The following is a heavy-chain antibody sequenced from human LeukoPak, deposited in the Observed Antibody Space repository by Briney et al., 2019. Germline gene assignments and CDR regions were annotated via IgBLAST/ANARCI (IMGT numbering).Heavy chain of an antibody. CDR2: ISYSGST. D-gene: IGHD2-21*02. CDR3: ARGAYCGGDCYITVRPSAEYFQH. CDR1: GGSISSYY. J-gene: IGHJ1*01. V-gene: IGHV4-59*01. Sequence: KPSETLSLTCTVSGGSISSYYWSWIRQPPGKGLEWIGYISYSGSTNYNPSLKSRVTISVDTSKNQFSLKLSSVTAADTAVYYCARGAYCGGDCYITVRPSAEYFQHWGQGTLVTVSS.